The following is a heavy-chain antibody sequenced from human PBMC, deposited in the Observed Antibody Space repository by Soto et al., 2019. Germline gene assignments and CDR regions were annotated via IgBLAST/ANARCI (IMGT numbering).Heavy chain of an antibody. J-gene: IGHJ4*02. CDR1: GGSISSYY. V-gene: IGHV4-4*07. CDR3: ARDLTIDEYSRSSWFDY. Sequence: PXETLSLTCPVSGGSISSYYWSGIRQPSGKGLEWIGRIYTSGSTNYNPSLKSRVTMSVDTSKNQFSLKLRSVTAADTAVYYCARDLTIDEYSRSSWFDYWGQGTLVTVYS. CDR2: IYTSGST. D-gene: IGHD6-6*01.